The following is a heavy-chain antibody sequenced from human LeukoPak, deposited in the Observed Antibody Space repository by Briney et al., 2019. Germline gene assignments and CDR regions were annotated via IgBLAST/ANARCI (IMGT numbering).Heavy chain of an antibody. J-gene: IGHJ4*02. CDR2: ISSSSSYI. Sequence: GGSLRLSCAASGFTFSSYAMHWVRQAPGKGLEWVSSISSSSSYIYYADSVKGRFTISRDNAKNSLYLQMNSLRAEDTAVYYCAFDFLEGYDYWGQGTLVTVSS. CDR1: GFTFSSYA. V-gene: IGHV3-21*01. CDR3: AFDFLEGYDY. D-gene: IGHD3-3*01.